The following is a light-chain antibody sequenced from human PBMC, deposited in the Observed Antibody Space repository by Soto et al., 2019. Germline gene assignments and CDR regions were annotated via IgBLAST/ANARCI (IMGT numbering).Light chain of an antibody. Sequence: DVVMTQSPLSLPVTLGQPASISCRSSQSLVYSDGNTYLNWFQQRPGQSPRRLIYKVSNRDSGVPDRFSGSGSGTEFSLTISSLQSEDFAVYYCQRYDNWPLTVGGGTKVDIK. CDR3: QRYDNWPLT. V-gene: IGKV2-30*01. CDR2: KVS. CDR1: QSLVYSDGNTY. J-gene: IGKJ4*01.